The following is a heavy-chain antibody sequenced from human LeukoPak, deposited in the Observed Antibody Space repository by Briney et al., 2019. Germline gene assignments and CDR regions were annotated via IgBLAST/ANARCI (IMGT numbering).Heavy chain of an antibody. CDR2: ISYDGSNK. CDR3: ARDLSSGHDY. V-gene: IGHV3-30*03. D-gene: IGHD6-19*01. Sequence: GGSLRLSCEGFGFTFSSYGMHWVRQAPGKGLEWVAVISYDGSNKYYADSVKGRFTISRDNSKNTLYLQMNSLRAEDTAVYYCARDLSSGHDYWGQGTLVTVSS. J-gene: IGHJ4*02. CDR1: GFTFSSYG.